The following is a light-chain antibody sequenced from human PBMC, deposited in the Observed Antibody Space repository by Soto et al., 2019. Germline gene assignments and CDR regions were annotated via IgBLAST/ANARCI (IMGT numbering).Light chain of an antibody. V-gene: IGLV2-14*01. Sequence: QSVLTQPASVSGSPGQSITVSCTGASSDVGGYNYVSWYQQHPGKAPRLMIYDVSNRPSGAPNRFSGSKSGNTASLTISGLQAEDEADYYCSSYTSSSTYVFGTGTKVTVL. CDR1: SSDVGGYNY. CDR3: SSYTSSSTYV. CDR2: DVS. J-gene: IGLJ1*01.